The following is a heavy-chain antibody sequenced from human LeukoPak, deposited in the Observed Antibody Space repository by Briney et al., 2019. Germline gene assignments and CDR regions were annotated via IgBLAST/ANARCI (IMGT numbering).Heavy chain of an antibody. Sequence: GASVKVSCKASGYTFTDYYMHWVQQAPGKGLEWMGRVDPEDGETIYAEKFQGRVTITADTSTDTAYVELSSLRSEDTAVYYCASLTTVTTPYFDCWGQGTLVTVSS. CDR2: VDPEDGET. J-gene: IGHJ4*02. D-gene: IGHD4-17*01. CDR1: GYTFTDYY. CDR3: ASLTTVTTPYFDC. V-gene: IGHV1-69-2*01.